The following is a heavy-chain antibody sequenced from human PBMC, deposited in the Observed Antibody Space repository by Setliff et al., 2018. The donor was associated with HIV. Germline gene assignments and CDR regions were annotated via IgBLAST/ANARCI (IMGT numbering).Heavy chain of an antibody. J-gene: IGHJ4*02. CDR3: ARDVARFDYDTGGYYVSHFDY. V-gene: IGHV4-59*01. CDR2: ISNTGNT. Sequence: PSETLSLTCTVSGGSISNYYWSWIRQSPGKGLEWIGYISNTGNTKYNPSLKSRVTIAGDTPKNQFSVRLTSVTAADTAVYFCARDVARFDYDTGGYYVSHFDYWGQGIQVTVSS. D-gene: IGHD3-22*01. CDR1: GGSISNYY.